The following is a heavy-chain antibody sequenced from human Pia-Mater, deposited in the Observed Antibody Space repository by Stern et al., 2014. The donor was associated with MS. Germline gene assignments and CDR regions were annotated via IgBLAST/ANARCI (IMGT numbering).Heavy chain of an antibody. V-gene: IGHV4-39*01. CDR2: ISYRGSP. Sequence: QVQLQESGPGLVKPSETLSLTCTVSGGSISSSGFYWGWIRQPPGKGLEWSAIISYRGSPYYNSSLKSRVTMSADPSKNQFSLKLSSVTAADTAVYYCARQGGRYSPKNWGQGTLVTVSS. CDR1: GGSISSSGFY. D-gene: IGHD1-1*01. J-gene: IGHJ4*02. CDR3: ARQGGRYSPKN.